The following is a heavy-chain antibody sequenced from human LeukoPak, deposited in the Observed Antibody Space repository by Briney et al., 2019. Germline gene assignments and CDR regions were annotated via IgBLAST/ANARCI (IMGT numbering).Heavy chain of an antibody. J-gene: IGHJ5*02. CDR3: ARSRDANWFDP. CDR2: IYHSGST. V-gene: IGHV4-38-2*01. Sequence: SETLSLTCAVSGYSISSGYYWGWIRQPPGKGLEWSGSIYHSGSTYYNPSLKSRVTISVDTSKNQFSLKLSSVTAADTAVYYCARSRDANWFDPWGQGTLVTVSS. CDR1: GYSISSGYY.